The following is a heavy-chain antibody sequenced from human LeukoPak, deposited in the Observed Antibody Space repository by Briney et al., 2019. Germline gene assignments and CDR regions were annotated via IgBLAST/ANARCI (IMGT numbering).Heavy chain of an antibody. D-gene: IGHD1-26*01. J-gene: IGHJ3*02. Sequence: NPSETLSLTCTVSGVSISSSSYYWGWIRQPPGKGLEWIGSIYYSGSTYYNPSLKSRVTISVDTSKNQFSLKLSSVTAAGTAVYYCASASGSSRTFDIWGQGTMVTVSS. CDR3: ASASGSSRTFDI. V-gene: IGHV4-39*07. CDR2: IYYSGST. CDR1: GVSISSSSYY.